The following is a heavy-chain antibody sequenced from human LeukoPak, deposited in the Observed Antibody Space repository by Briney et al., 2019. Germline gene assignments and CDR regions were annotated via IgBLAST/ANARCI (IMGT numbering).Heavy chain of an antibody. CDR2: INSDGSST. Sequence: PGGSLRLSRAASGFTFSSYWMHWVRQAPGKGLVWVSRINSDGSSTSYADSVKGRFTISRDNAKNTLYLQMNSLRAEDTAVYYCAGDADLDYYDSSGIFDYWGQGTLVTVSS. CDR1: GFTFSSYW. J-gene: IGHJ4*02. V-gene: IGHV3-74*01. CDR3: AGDADLDYYDSSGIFDY. D-gene: IGHD3-22*01.